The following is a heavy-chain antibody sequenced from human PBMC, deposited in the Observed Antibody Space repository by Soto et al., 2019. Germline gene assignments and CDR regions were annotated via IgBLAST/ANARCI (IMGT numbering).Heavy chain of an antibody. CDR1: GFTFSSYA. Sequence: PGGSLRLSCAASGFTFSSYAMHWVRQAPGKGLEWVAVISYDGSNKYYADSVKGRFTISRDNSKNTLYLQMNSLRAEDTAVYYCAREHARYFDYWGQGTLVTVSS. CDR2: ISYDGSNK. V-gene: IGHV3-30-3*01. CDR3: AREHARYFDY. J-gene: IGHJ4*02.